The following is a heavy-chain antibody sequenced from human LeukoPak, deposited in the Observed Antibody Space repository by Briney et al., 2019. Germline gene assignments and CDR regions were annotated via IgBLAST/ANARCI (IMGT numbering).Heavy chain of an antibody. CDR2: IYFTGST. CDR1: GDSVSSSSYY. Sequence: SETLSLTCTVSGDSVSSSSYYWGWIRQPPGKGLEWIGSIYFTGSTYYNPSLKSRVTISVDTSKNQFSLKLSSVTAADTAVYYCARVGYSSSWYGDYFDYWGQGTLVTVSS. D-gene: IGHD6-13*01. V-gene: IGHV4-39*07. CDR3: ARVGYSSSWYGDYFDY. J-gene: IGHJ4*02.